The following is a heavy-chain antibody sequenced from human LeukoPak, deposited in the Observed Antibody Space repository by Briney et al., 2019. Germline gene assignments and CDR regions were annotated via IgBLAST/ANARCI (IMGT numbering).Heavy chain of an antibody. CDR2: ISSSSSYI. CDR3: AKGKSPRWELLAFDI. Sequence: GGSLRLSCAASGFTFSSYSMNWVRQAPGKGLEWVSSISSSSSYIYYADSVKGRFTISRDNAKNSLYLQMNSLRAEDTAVYYCAKGKSPRWELLAFDIWGQGTMVTVSS. D-gene: IGHD1-26*01. V-gene: IGHV3-21*01. CDR1: GFTFSSYS. J-gene: IGHJ3*02.